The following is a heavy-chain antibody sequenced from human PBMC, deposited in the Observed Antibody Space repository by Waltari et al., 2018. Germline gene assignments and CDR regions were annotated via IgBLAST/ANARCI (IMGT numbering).Heavy chain of an antibody. CDR1: GFSLSDRY. CDR3: VRDLVGAPY. Sequence: EVLLVASGGGLVQPGGSLRLSCAASGFSLSDRYMDWVRQAPGKGLEWIGRTRYKDHFYTAEYAASVRGRFTISTDESTNSQYLQMNSLKTEDTAVYYCVRDLVGAPYWGQGTLVTVPS. J-gene: IGHJ4*02. V-gene: IGHV3-72*01. D-gene: IGHD1-26*01. CDR2: TRYKDHFYTA.